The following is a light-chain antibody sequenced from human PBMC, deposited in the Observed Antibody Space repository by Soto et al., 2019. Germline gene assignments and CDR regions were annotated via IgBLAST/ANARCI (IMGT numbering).Light chain of an antibody. CDR2: GVS. J-gene: IGLJ1*01. CDR1: SSDVGNYNY. CDR3: SSFTSSNTHV. Sequence: LTQPASVSGSPGQSITISCTGTSSDVGNYNYVSWYQHHPGKAPKLLISGVSNRPSGISNRFSGSKSGNTASLTISGLQAEDEGHYYCSSFTSSNTHVFGTGTRSPS. V-gene: IGLV2-14*01.